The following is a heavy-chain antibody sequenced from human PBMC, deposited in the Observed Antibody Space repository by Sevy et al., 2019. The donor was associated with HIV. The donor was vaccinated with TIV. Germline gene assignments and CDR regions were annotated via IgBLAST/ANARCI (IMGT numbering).Heavy chain of an antibody. J-gene: IGHJ4*02. CDR1: GFTFRSYW. CDR2: INRDGSAT. V-gene: IGHV3-74*01. D-gene: IGHD3-22*01. Sequence: GGSLRLSCAASGFTFRSYWMHWVRQAPGKGLVWVSRINRDGSATSHVDSVTGRFTISRDNSKNMLYLQMSSLRAEDTAVYFCVKDSYQDSSDWGQGTLVTVSS. CDR3: VKDSYQDSSD.